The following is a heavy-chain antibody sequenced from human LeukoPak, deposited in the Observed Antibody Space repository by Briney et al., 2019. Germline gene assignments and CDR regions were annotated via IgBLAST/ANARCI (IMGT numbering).Heavy chain of an antibody. J-gene: IGHJ6*03. Sequence: SETLSLTCTVSGASINSDTYYWGWIRQPPGKGLEWIGNIYYSGSTNYNPSLKSRVTISVDTSKNQFSLKLSSVTAADTAVYYCARGLNLYSSSWAAYYYYMDVWGKGTTVTVSS. CDR3: ARGLNLYSSSWAAYYYYMDV. CDR1: GASINSDTYY. D-gene: IGHD6-13*01. CDR2: IYYSGST. V-gene: IGHV4-61*01.